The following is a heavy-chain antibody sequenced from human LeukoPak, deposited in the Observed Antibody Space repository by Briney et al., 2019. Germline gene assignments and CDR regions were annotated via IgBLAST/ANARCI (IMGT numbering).Heavy chain of an antibody. Sequence: PGGSLRLSCAASGFTFSSYAMHRVRQAPGKGLEGVAVISYDGSNKYYADSVKGRFTISRENSKNTLYLQMNSLRAEDTAVYYCARESDSVILTGSLDYWGQGTLVTVSS. CDR1: GFTFSSYA. J-gene: IGHJ4*02. CDR3: ARESDSVILTGSLDY. CDR2: ISYDGSNK. D-gene: IGHD3-9*01. V-gene: IGHV3-30*01.